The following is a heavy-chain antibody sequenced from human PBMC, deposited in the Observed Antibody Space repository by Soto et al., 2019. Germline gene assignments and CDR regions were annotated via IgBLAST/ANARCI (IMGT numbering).Heavy chain of an antibody. V-gene: IGHV3-30*04. CDR2: ISYDGSNK. CDR3: ARDYYDSSCGGDAFDI. D-gene: IGHD3-22*01. J-gene: IGHJ3*02. Sequence: GESLKISCAASGFTFSSYAMHWVRQAPGKGLEWVAVISYDGSNKYYADSVKGRFTISRDNSKNTLYLQMNSLRAEDTAVYYCARDYYDSSCGGDAFDIWGQGTMVTVSS. CDR1: GFTFSSYA.